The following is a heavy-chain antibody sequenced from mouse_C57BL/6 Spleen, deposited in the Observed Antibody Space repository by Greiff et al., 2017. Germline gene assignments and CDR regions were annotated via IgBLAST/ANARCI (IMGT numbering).Heavy chain of an antibody. J-gene: IGHJ1*03. V-gene: IGHV1-72*01. CDR2: IDPNSGGT. CDR3: SRSYYGSSYWWYFDV. D-gene: IGHD1-1*01. CDR1: GYTFTSYW. Sequence: VQLQQSGAELVKPGASVKLSCKASGYTFTSYWMHWVKQRPGRGLEWIGRIDPNSGGTKYNEKFKSKATLTVDKPSSTAYMQLSSLTSEDSAVYYCSRSYYGSSYWWYFDVWGTGTTFTVSS.